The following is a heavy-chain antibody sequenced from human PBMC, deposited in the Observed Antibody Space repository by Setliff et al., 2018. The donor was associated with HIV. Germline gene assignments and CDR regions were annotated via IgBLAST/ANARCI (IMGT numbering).Heavy chain of an antibody. Sequence: PSETLSLTCTVSGGSISSGEYYWSWIRQPPGKGLEWLGYIYSSGGTDYNPSLNSRIIISIDTSKNQFSLRLSSVTAADTAVYFCARVLPYDSTGFLLYYFDNWGQGTLVTVSS. CDR3: ARVLPYDSTGFLLYYFDN. D-gene: IGHD3-22*01. V-gene: IGHV4-30-4*08. J-gene: IGHJ4*02. CDR1: GGSISSGEYY. CDR2: IYSSGGT.